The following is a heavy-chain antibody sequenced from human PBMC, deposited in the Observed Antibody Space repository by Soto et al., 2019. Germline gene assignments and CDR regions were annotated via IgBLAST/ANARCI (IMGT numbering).Heavy chain of an antibody. CDR3: ARNYDLWSGYYIRGAPASSYGMDV. Sequence: ASVKVSCKASGYTFTSYGISWVRQAPGQGLEWMGWISAYNDNTKYAQKLQGRVTMTTDTFTSTAYMKVRSLISDDTTVYYCARNYDLWSGYYIRGAPASSYGMDVWGQGTTVTVSS. D-gene: IGHD3-3*01. J-gene: IGHJ6*02. CDR1: GYTFTSYG. CDR2: ISAYNDNT. V-gene: IGHV1-18*01.